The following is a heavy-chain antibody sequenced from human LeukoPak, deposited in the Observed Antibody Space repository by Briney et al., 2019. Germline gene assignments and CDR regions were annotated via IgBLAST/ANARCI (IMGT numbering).Heavy chain of an antibody. CDR1: GGSISSGSYY. J-gene: IGHJ4*02. Sequence: SETLSLTCTVSGGSISSGSYYWSWIRQPARKGLEWIGRIYTSGSTNYNPSLKSRVTISVDTSKNQFSLKLSSVTAADTAVYYCARMVGATTAFDYWGQGTLVTVS. V-gene: IGHV4-61*02. CDR2: IYTSGST. CDR3: ARMVGATTAFDY. D-gene: IGHD1-26*01.